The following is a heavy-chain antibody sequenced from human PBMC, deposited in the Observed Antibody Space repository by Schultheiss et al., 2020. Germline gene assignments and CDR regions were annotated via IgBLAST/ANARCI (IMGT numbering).Heavy chain of an antibody. CDR2: IYYSGRT. CDR1: GGSFSGYY. Sequence: SETLPLTCAVYGGSFSGYYWSWIRQPPGKGLEWIGYIYYSGRTYYNPSLKSRVTISVDTSKNQFSLKLSSVTAADTAVYYCARGRGVVAVQEYFQHWGQGTLVTVSS. CDR3: ARGRGVVAVQEYFQH. D-gene: IGHD2-15*01. V-gene: IGHV4-34*01. J-gene: IGHJ1*01.